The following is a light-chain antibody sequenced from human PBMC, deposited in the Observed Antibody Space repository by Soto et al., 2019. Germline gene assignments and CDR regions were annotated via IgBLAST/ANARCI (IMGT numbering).Light chain of an antibody. CDR1: KSVSNN. V-gene: IGKV3-15*01. CDR2: GAS. Sequence: EIVMTQSPATLSVSPGERAILSCRASKSVSNNLAWYQQKPGQAPRLLIYGASTRATGIPARFSGSGSGTEFTLCISSLQSEDFAIYYCQQYNNWPPLTFGGGTKVEIK. CDR3: QQYNNWPPLT. J-gene: IGKJ4*01.